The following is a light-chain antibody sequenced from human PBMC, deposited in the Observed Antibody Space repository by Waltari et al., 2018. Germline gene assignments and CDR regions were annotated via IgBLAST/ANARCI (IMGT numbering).Light chain of an antibody. CDR3: QQYSNYPYT. CDR2: KAS. Sequence: DIQMTQSPSTLSASVGDPVPITCRASQRISSWLAWYQQKPGKAPKLLIHKASTLESGVPSRFSGSGSGTEFTLTIDSLLPDDFATYYCQQYSNYPYTFGQGTKLEI. CDR1: QRISSW. J-gene: IGKJ2*01. V-gene: IGKV1-5*03.